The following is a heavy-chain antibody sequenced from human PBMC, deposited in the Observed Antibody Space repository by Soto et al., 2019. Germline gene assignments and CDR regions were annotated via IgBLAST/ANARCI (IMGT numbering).Heavy chain of an antibody. D-gene: IGHD3-16*01. CDR2: IHSDGST. V-gene: IGHV3-66*01. CDR3: ARGGNNQTDY. J-gene: IGHJ4*02. Sequence: EVQLVESGGDLVQPGGSLRLSCAASGLTVSSNYMSWVRQAPGKGLEWVSVIHSDGSTYYADSVKGSLTISRDNSKNTQYLQMNSLRDEDTAVDYCARGGNNQTDYWGQGTLVTVSS. CDR1: GLTVSSNY.